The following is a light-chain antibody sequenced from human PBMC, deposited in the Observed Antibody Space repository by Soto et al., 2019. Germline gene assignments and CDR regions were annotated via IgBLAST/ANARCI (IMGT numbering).Light chain of an antibody. V-gene: IGKV1-39*01. J-gene: IGKJ4*01. CDR3: QQSYNTQPT. Sequence: DIQLTQSPSSLSASAGDGVTITCRASQSISTYLNWYQQKPGKAPSLLIYAASSLHSGVPSRFRGSGSGTALTLSISDLQPEDCAIYFCQQSYNTQPTFGGGTKVEIK. CDR2: AAS. CDR1: QSISTY.